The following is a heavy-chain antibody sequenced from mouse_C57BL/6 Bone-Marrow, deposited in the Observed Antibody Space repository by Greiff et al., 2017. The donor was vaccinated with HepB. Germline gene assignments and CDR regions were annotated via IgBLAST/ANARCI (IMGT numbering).Heavy chain of an antibody. V-gene: IGHV10-1*01. CDR2: IRSKSNNYAT. J-gene: IGHJ4*01. CDR3: VRRAGGSYAMDY. CDR1: GFSFNTYA. Sequence: EVQLVESGGGLVQPKGSLKLSCAASGFSFNTYAMNWVRQAPGKGLEWVARIRSKSNNYATYYADSVKDRFTISRDDSESMLYLQMNNLKTEDTAMYYCVRRAGGSYAMDYWGQGTSVTVSS.